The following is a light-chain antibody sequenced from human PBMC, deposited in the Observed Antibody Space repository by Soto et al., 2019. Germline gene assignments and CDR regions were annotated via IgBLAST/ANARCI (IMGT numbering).Light chain of an antibody. CDR1: EDISTW. CDR3: QQSYSTPRT. CDR2: AAS. V-gene: IGKV1-12*01. Sequence: DIQMTESPSSVSSSVGNIVTIVCGSSEDISTWLAWYQQKPGKAPKLLIYAASSLQSGVPSRFSGSGSGTDFTLTISSLQPEDFATYYCQQSYSTPRTFGQGTRLEIK. J-gene: IGKJ5*01.